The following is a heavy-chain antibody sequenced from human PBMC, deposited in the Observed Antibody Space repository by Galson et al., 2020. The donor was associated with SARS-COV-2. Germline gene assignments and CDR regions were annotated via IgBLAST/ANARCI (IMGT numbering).Heavy chain of an antibody. J-gene: IGHJ4*02. Sequence: YYWGWIRQPPGKGLEWIGSIYYSGSTYYNPSLKSRVTISVDTSKNQFSLKLSSVTAADTAVYYCARSPRRDGYNIDYWGQGTLVTVSS. CDR2: IYYSGST. CDR3: ARSPRRDGYNIDY. CDR1: YY. D-gene: IGHD5-12*01. V-gene: IGHV4-39*01.